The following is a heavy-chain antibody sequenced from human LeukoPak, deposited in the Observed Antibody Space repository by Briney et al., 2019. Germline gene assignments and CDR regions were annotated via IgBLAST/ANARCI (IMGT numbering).Heavy chain of an antibody. CDR2: IYSGGST. Sequence: GGSLRLSCAASGFTVSSNYMIWVRQAPGKGLEWVSVIYSGGSTYYADSVKGRFTISRDNSKNTLYLQMNSLRAEDTAVYYCARRMAESSSWAFDYWGQGTLVTVSS. CDR3: ARRMAESSSWAFDY. V-gene: IGHV3-53*01. J-gene: IGHJ4*02. CDR1: GFTVSSNY. D-gene: IGHD6-13*01.